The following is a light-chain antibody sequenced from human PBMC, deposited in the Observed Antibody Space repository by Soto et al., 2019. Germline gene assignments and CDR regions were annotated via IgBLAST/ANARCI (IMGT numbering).Light chain of an antibody. CDR3: RQDYNYPWT. CDR1: QSIRND. Sequence: AIQMTQSPSSLSASVGDRVTITCRASQSIRNDLGWYQQKPGKAPKLLIYAASSLQSGVTSRFSGSGSGTDLTLTISSLQPEDFATYYCRQDYNYPWTFGQGTKVEIK. CDR2: AAS. J-gene: IGKJ1*01. V-gene: IGKV1-6*01.